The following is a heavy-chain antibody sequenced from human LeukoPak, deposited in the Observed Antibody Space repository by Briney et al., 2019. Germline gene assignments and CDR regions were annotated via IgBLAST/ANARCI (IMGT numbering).Heavy chain of an antibody. Sequence: QPGGSLRLSCAASAFTFSTYAMNWVRQAPGKGLEWVSSISIGGGTTYYADSVKGRFTISRDNSKNTLYLQMNSLRPEGTAMYYCANAVCTTSSCSGFYGMDVWGQGTTVAVSS. CDR1: AFTFSTYA. J-gene: IGHJ6*02. CDR3: ANAVCTTSSCSGFYGMDV. D-gene: IGHD2-2*01. V-gene: IGHV3-23*01. CDR2: ISIGGGTT.